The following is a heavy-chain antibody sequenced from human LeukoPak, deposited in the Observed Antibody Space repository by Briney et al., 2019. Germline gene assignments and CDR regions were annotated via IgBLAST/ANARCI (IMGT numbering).Heavy chain of an antibody. V-gene: IGHV3-48*03. CDR2: ISNSASTI. CDR1: GFTFSSFE. D-gene: IGHD3-16*01. Sequence: PGGSLRLSCAASGFTFSSFEMNWVRQAPGKGLEWVSSISNSASTIFYADSVKGRFTISRDNAKNSLYLQMNSLRDEDTAVYYCARGIVMTFGVMVYWGQGTLVTVSS. J-gene: IGHJ4*02. CDR3: ARGIVMTFGVMVY.